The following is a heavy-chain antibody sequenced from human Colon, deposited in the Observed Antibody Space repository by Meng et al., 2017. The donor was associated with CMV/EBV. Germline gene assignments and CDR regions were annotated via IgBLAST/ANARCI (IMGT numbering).Heavy chain of an antibody. V-gene: IGHV3-74*01. CDR1: GFTFSTYW. Sequence: EVHLGEHGGGLVQRGGCLRLSCAASGFTFSTYWMHWVRQGPGKGPVWLSRISGDGGMTSYADSVKGRFTISRDNAKNTLYLQMNSLRVEDTAVYYCARGVGESLGWEMGYWGQGTLVTVSS. D-gene: IGHD1-26*01. CDR3: ARGVGESLGWEMGY. J-gene: IGHJ4*02. CDR2: ISGDGGMT.